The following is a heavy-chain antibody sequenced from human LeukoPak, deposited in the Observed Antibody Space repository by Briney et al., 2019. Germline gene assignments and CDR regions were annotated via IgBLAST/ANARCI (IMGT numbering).Heavy chain of an antibody. D-gene: IGHD3-3*01. V-gene: IGHV4-59*01. CDR2: IYYSGST. CDR1: GGSFSGYY. J-gene: IGHJ5*02. Sequence: SETLSLTCAVYGGSFSGYYWTWIRQPPGKGLEWIGYIYYSGSTNYNPSLKSRVTISVDTSKNQFSLKLSSVTAADTAVYYCARGGDNWFDPWGQGTLVTVSS. CDR3: ARGGDNWFDP.